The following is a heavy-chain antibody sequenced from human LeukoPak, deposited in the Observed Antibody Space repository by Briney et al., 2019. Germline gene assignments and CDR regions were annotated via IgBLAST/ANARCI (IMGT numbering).Heavy chain of an antibody. V-gene: IGHV4-4*09. Sequence: SETLSLTCTVSGGSISSHYWSWIRQPPGKGLEWLAYIYASGSTDYNPSLKSRVTISVDTSKNQISLKLSSVTAADTAVYYCARGGSALFDSWGQGTLVTVSS. CDR3: ARGGSALFDS. J-gene: IGHJ4*02. CDR1: GGSISSHY. CDR2: IYASGST. D-gene: IGHD2-15*01.